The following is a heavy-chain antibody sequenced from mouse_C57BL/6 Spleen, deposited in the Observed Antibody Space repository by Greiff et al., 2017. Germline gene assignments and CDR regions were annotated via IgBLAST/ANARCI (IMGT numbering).Heavy chain of an antibody. CDR3: ARDDWFAY. J-gene: IGHJ3*01. CDR1: GFTFSDYG. Sequence: EVMLVESGGGLVKPGGSLKLSCAASGFTFSDYGMHWVRQAPEKGLEWVAYISSGSSTIYYADTVKGRFTISRDNAKNTLFLQTTSLRSEDTAMYYCARDDWFAYWGQGTLVTVSA. CDR2: ISSGSSTI. V-gene: IGHV5-17*01.